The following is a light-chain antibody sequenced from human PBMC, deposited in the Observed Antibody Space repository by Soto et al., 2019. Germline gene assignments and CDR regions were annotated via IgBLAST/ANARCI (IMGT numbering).Light chain of an antibody. Sequence: QYALTQPASVSGSPGQSITISCTGTNSDLHNYNSFSWYQQHPGKAPKLILSEAINRPSGISNRFSCSKSDTTASLTISGLQTDEEGDYYCAYDTGNNAWLFGGGTKLTVL. CDR2: EAI. J-gene: IGLJ2*01. CDR3: AYDTGNNAWL. V-gene: IGLV2-14*01. CDR1: NSDLHNYNS.